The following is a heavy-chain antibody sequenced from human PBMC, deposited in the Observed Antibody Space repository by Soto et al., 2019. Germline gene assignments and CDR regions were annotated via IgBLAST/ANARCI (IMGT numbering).Heavy chain of an antibody. J-gene: IGHJ6*02. D-gene: IGHD2-15*01. V-gene: IGHV1-18*01. CDR3: ARDWGNCTGGSCYSDYCYDSGMEV. CDR2: ISAYNGNT. Sequence: QVQLVQSGAEVKKPGASVKVSCKASGYTLPNYGITWVRQSPGQGLEWMGWISAYNGNTNYAQKLQGRFTMTTDTYTSTAYMELRSLRADDTAVYYCARDWGNCTGGSCYSDYCYDSGMEVWGQGTTVTVSS. CDR1: GYTLPNYG.